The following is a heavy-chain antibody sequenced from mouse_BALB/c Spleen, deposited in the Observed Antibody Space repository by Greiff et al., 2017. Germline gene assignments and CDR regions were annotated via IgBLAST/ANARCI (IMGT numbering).Heavy chain of an antibody. CDR1: GFTFSDYY. CDR2: ISDGGSYT. D-gene: IGHD2-1*01. J-gene: IGHJ4*01. Sequence: DVMLVESGGGLVKPGGSLKLSCAASGFTFSDYYMYWVRQTPEKRLEWVATISDGGSYTYYPDSVKGRFTISRDNAKNNLYLQMSSLKSEDTAMYYCARDRGNYGAMDYWGQGTSVTVSS. V-gene: IGHV5-4*02. CDR3: ARDRGNYGAMDY.